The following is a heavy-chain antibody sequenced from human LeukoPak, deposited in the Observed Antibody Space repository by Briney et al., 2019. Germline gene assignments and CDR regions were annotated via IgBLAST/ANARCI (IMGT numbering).Heavy chain of an antibody. CDR2: IYYSGTA. CDR3: ARFSKAHGVKFDY. Sequence: SETLSLTCTVSGGSISSGDFYWSWVRQHPEKGLEWIGYIYYSGTAYYNPSLKSRVTMSVDTSKNQFSLKLDSVTAADTAVYYCARFSKAHGVKFDYWGQGTLVTVSS. J-gene: IGHJ4*02. V-gene: IGHV4-31*03. D-gene: IGHD4-17*01. CDR1: GGSISSGDFY.